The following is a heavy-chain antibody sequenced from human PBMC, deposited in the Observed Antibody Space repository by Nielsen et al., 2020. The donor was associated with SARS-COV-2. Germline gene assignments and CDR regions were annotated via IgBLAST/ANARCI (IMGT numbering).Heavy chain of an antibody. D-gene: IGHD5-18*01. CDR1: GFTFSDYA. J-gene: IGHJ3*02. CDR2: ISYDGSTE. V-gene: IGHV3-30-3*01. Sequence: GGSLRLSCAASGFTFSDYAMHWVRQAPGQGLEWVTLISYDGSTEEYADSVKGRFTISRDDSKNTLNLQMSSLSREDTAIYYCVRDRGSSYGFYGFDIWGQGTMVTVSS. CDR3: VRDRGSSYGFYGFDI.